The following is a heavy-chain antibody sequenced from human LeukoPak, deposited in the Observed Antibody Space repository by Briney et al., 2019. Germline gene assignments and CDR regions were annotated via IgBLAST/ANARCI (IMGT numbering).Heavy chain of an antibody. CDR3: AKNYYDSSGYYTGFQH. CDR2: IWYDGSNK. CDR1: GFTFSSYG. J-gene: IGHJ1*01. Sequence: PGRALRLSCAASGFTFSSYGMHWVRQAPGKGLEWVAVIWYDGSNKYYADSVKGRFTISRDNSKNTLYLQMNSLRAEDTAVYYCAKNYYDSSGYYTGFQHWGQGTLVTVSS. V-gene: IGHV3-33*06. D-gene: IGHD3-22*01.